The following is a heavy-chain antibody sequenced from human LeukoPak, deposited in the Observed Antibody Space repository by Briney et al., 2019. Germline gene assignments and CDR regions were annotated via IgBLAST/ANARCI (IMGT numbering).Heavy chain of an antibody. J-gene: IGHJ4*02. CDR1: GFTFSDYY. D-gene: IGHD3-22*01. CDR2: ISSSGSTI. Sequence: GGSLRLSCAASGFTFSDYYMSWIRQAPGKGLVWVSYISSSGSTIYYADSVKGRFTISRNNAKHSLYLQMNSLRAEDTAVYYCARDHYFYDSSGYYPWYFDYWGQGTLVTVSS. CDR3: ARDHYFYDSSGYYPWYFDY. V-gene: IGHV3-11*04.